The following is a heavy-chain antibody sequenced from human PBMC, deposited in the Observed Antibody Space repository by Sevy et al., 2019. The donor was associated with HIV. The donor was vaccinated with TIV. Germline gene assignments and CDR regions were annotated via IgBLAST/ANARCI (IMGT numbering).Heavy chain of an antibody. CDR3: ASEKIANWYPLTRYYYFYGMDV. V-gene: IGHV3-7*01. Sequence: GGSLRLSCAASGLTFSSYWMSWVRQAPGKGLEWVANIKQDGREKDYVDSVKGRFTVSRDNAKNSLYLQMNSLRAEDTAVYYCASEKIANWYPLTRYYYFYGMDVWGPRTTVTVSS. CDR1: GLTFSSYW. J-gene: IGHJ6*02. D-gene: IGHD6-13*01. CDR2: IKQDGREK.